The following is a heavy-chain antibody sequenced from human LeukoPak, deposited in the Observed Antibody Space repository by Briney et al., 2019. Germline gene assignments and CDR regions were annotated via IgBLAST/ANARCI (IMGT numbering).Heavy chain of an antibody. CDR2: IIPIFGTA. J-gene: IGHJ2*01. D-gene: IGHD3-10*01. CDR1: GGTFSSYA. CDR3: ARGGVTHWYFDL. Sequence: GASVKVSCKASGGTFSSYAISWVRQAPGQGLKWMGGIIPIFGTANYAQKFQGRVTITTDESTSTAYMELSSLRSEDTAVYYCARGGVTHWYFDLWGRGTLVTVSS. V-gene: IGHV1-69*05.